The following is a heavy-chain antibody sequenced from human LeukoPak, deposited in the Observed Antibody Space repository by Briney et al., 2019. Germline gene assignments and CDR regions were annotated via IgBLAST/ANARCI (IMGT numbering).Heavy chain of an antibody. V-gene: IGHV3-30*04. Sequence: GRSLRLSCAASGFTFSSYAMHWVRQAPGKGLKWVAVISYDGSNKYYADSVKGRFTISRDNSKNTLYLQMNSLRAEDTAVYYCARDSVPLNDYGDYGWFDPWGQGTLVTVSS. J-gene: IGHJ5*02. CDR2: ISYDGSNK. D-gene: IGHD4-17*01. CDR3: ARDSVPLNDYGDYGWFDP. CDR1: GFTFSSYA.